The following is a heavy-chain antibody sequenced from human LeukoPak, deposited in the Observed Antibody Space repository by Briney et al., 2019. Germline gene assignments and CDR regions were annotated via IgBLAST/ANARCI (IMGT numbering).Heavy chain of an antibody. CDR2: IYHSGST. D-gene: IGHD2-2*01. V-gene: IGHV4-4*02. CDR1: GGSISSSNW. CDR3: ARAGQGYCSSTSCYLSLDY. Sequence: SETLSLTCAVSGGSISSSNWWSWVRQPPGKGLEWIGQIYHSGSTNYNPSLKSRVAMSIDKSKNQFSLNVNSVTAADTAVYYCARAGQGYCSSTSCYLSLDYWGQGTLVTVSS. J-gene: IGHJ4*02.